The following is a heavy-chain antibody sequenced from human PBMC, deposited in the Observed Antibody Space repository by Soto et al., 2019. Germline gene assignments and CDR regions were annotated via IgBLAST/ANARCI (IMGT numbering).Heavy chain of an antibody. D-gene: IGHD3-10*01. V-gene: IGHV3-53*01. CDR3: ARHPGGGGY. CDR2: IYSGGYT. CDR1: GFTVSNNY. Sequence: EVQLVESGGGLIQPGGSLRLSCAVSGFTVSNNYMSWVRQAPGKGLEGVSVIYSGGYTAYGDSVKGRFTISRDNSKNTLNLKMNRRGADAPSVFYCARHPGGGGYWGQGTLVTVSS. J-gene: IGHJ4*02.